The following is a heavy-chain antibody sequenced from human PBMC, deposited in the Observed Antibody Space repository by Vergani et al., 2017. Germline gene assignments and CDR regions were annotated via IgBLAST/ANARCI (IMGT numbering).Heavy chain of an antibody. CDR3: ARTMGYVSSWYGSDWFDP. D-gene: IGHD6-13*01. CDR2: INPSGGST. CDR1: GYTFTSYY. J-gene: IGHJ5*02. V-gene: IGHV1-46*03. Sequence: QVQLVQSGAEVKKPGASVKVSCKASGYTFTSYYMHWVRQAPGQGLEWMGIINPSGGSTSYAQKFQGRVTMTRDTSTGTVYMELSSLGSEDTAVYYCARTMGYVSSWYGSDWFDPWGQGTLVTVSS.